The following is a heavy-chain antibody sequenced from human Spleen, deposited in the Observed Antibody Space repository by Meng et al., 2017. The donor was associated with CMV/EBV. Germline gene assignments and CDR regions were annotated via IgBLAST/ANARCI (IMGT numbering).Heavy chain of an antibody. Sequence: GESLKISCAASGFTFSSHWMHWVRQAPGKGLIWLSRINGDETDRSYVDSVKGRFTISRDNTKNTLFLEMHSLSDEDTAVYYCPRVGAELGHYFDYWGQGTLVTVSS. D-gene: IGHD3-16*01. CDR2: INGDETDR. CDR1: GFTFSSHW. V-gene: IGHV3-74*01. J-gene: IGHJ4*02. CDR3: PRVGAELGHYFDY.